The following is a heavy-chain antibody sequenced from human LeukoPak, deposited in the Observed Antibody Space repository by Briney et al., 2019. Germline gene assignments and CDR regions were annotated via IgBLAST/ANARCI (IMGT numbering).Heavy chain of an antibody. CDR1: GFTFSSYW. V-gene: IGHV3-74*01. J-gene: IGHJ4*02. D-gene: IGHD2-2*01. Sequence: GGSLRLSCAASGFTFSSYWMHWVRQVPGKGLVWVSRINSDGSSTSYADSVKGRFTISRDNAKNTLYLQMNSLRAEDTAVYYCAKVGSAVYFDYWGQGTLVTVSS. CDR3: AKVGSAVYFDY. CDR2: INSDGSST.